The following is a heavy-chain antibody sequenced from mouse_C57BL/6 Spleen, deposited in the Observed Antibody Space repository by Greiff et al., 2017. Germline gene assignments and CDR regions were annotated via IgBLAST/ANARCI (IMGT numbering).Heavy chain of an antibody. J-gene: IGHJ1*03. CDR1: GFSLTSYG. Sequence: VQLQQSGPGLVQPSQSLSITCTVSGFSLTSYGVHWVRQSPGKGLEWLGVRWSGGSTDYNAAFISRLSISKDNSKSQVFFKMNSLQADDTAIYYCARNTHYYGSSYWYFDVWGTGTTVTVSS. CDR3: ARNTHYYGSSYWYFDV. CDR2: RWSGGST. D-gene: IGHD1-1*01. V-gene: IGHV2-2*01.